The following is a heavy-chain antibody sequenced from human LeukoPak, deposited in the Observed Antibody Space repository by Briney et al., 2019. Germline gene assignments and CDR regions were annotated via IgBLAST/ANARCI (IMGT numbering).Heavy chain of an antibody. D-gene: IGHD2-2*01. J-gene: IGHJ6*03. CDR1: GYTFTGYY. CDR3: ARDPGGYCSSTSCPYYYYYMDV. Sequence: GASVKVSCKASGYTFTGYYMHWVRQAPGQGLEWMGWINPNSGGTNYAQKFQGRVTMTRDTSISAAYMELSRLRSDDTAVYYCARDPGGYCSSTSCPYYYYYMDVWGKGTTVTASS. CDR2: INPNSGGT. V-gene: IGHV1-2*02.